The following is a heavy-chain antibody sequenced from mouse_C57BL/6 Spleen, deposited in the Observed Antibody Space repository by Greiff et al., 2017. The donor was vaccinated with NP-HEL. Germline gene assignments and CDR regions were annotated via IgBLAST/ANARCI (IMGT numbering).Heavy chain of an antibody. CDR2: ISDGGSYT. CDR1: GFTFSSYA. J-gene: IGHJ2*01. Sequence: EVQLVESGGGLVKPGGSLKLSCAASGFTFSSYAMSWVRQTPEKRLEWVATISDGGSYTYYPDNVKGRFTISRDNAKNNLYLQMSHLKSEDTAMYYCARCESYFDYWGQGTTLTVSS. CDR3: ARCESYFDY. V-gene: IGHV5-4*01.